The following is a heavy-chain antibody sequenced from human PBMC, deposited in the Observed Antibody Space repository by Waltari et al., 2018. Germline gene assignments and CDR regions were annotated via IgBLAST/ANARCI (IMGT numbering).Heavy chain of an antibody. CDR2: INPSGGST. CDR3: ARGPTYYYDSSGYSLAEYFQH. J-gene: IGHJ1*01. Sequence: QVQLVQSGAEVKKPGASVKVSCKASGYTFTSYYMHWVRQAPGQGLEWMGIINPSGGSTSYAQKFQGRVTMTRDTSTSTVYMELSSLRSEDTAVYYCARGPTYYYDSSGYSLAEYFQHWGQGTLVTVSS. V-gene: IGHV1-46*01. CDR1: GYTFTSYY. D-gene: IGHD3-22*01.